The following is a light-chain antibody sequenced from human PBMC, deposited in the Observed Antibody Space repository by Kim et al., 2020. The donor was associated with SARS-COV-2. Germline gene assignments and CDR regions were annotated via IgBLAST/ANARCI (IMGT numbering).Light chain of an antibody. V-gene: IGLV1-51*01. J-gene: IGLJ3*02. Sequence: GQKVTIHCSGSSSNIGNNYVSWYQQHPGTAPKLLSYDNNKRPSGIPDRSSGSKSGTSATMGITGLQTGDEADYYCGTWDSSLSAVFGGGTQLTVL. CDR1: SSNIGNNY. CDR3: GTWDSSLSAV. CDR2: DNN.